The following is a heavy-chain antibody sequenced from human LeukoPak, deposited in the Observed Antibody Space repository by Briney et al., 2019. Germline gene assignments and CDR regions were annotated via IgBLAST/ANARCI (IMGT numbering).Heavy chain of an antibody. CDR2: IYPSDSDT. D-gene: IGHD5-24*01. J-gene: IGHJ1*01. CDR1: GYSFTNYW. Sequence: GESLKISCKGSGYSFTNYWIGWVRQMPGKGLEWMGIIYPSDSDTTYSPSFQGQVTISADKSLNVAYLQWSSLKASDTAMYYCARRGDVYNYAWYWGQGTLVIVSS. CDR3: ARRGDVYNYAWY. V-gene: IGHV5-51*01.